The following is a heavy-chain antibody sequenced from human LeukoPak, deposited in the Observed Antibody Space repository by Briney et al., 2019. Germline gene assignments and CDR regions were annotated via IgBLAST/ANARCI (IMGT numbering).Heavy chain of an antibody. D-gene: IGHD3-22*01. Sequence: PGGSLRLSCAASGFTFSSYGMHWVRQAPVKGLEWVAFIRYDGSNKYYADSVKGRFTISRDNSKNTLYLQMNSLRAEDTAVYYCAKWDTYYDSSGYYFYWGQGTLVTVSS. CDR2: IRYDGSNK. V-gene: IGHV3-30*02. CDR1: GFTFSSYG. J-gene: IGHJ4*02. CDR3: AKWDTYYDSSGYYFY.